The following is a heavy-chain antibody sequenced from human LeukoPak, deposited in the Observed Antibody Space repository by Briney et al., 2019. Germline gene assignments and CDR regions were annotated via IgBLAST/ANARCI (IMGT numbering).Heavy chain of an antibody. Sequence: ASVKVSCKASGYTFTSYDINWVRQATGQGLEWMGWMNPNSGNTGYAQKFQGRVTITRNTSISTAYMELSSLRSEDTAVYYCARGGIYSSSWDDAFDIWGQGTMVTVSS. D-gene: IGHD6-13*01. CDR2: MNPNSGNT. CDR1: GYTFTSYD. V-gene: IGHV1-8*03. J-gene: IGHJ3*02. CDR3: ARGGIYSSSWDDAFDI.